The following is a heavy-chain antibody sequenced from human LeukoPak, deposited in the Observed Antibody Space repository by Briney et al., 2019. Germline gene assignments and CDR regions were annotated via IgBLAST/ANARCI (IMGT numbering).Heavy chain of an antibody. Sequence: SETLSLTCAVYGGSFSGYYWSWIRQPPGKGLEWIGEIDHSGSTNYNPSLKSRVTISVDTSKNQFSLKLSSVTAADTAVYYCARLAVAGTDYWGQGTLVTVSS. D-gene: IGHD6-19*01. CDR1: GGSFSGYY. J-gene: IGHJ4*02. CDR3: ARLAVAGTDY. CDR2: IDHSGST. V-gene: IGHV4-34*01.